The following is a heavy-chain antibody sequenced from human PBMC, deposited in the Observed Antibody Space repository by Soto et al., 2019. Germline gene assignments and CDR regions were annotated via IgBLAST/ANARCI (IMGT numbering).Heavy chain of an antibody. CDR3: VRGTYCGASCYFAREY. CDR1: GDTSTTYV. CDR2: INPMSRTA. V-gene: IGHV1-69*01. D-gene: IGHD2-21*01. Sequence: VQLVQSGSEVKKPGSSVKVSCKASGDTSTTYVVIWVRQAPGNGLEWMGGINPMSRTAKYAEKYSGRVTITADEATKTVYLDLTTLRFEDTAVYFCVRGTYCGASCYFAREYWGQGTLVAVSS. J-gene: IGHJ4*02.